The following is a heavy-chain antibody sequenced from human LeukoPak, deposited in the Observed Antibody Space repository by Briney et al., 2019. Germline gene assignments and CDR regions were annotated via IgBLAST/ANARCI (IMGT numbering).Heavy chain of an antibody. Sequence: GGSLRLSCAASGFTFSSYGMHWVRQAPGKGLEWGAFIRYDGSNKYYADSVKGRFTISRDNSKNTLYLQMNSLRAEDTAVYYCAKVPDPYGDYAVFDPWGQGTLATVSS. CDR3: AKVPDPYGDYAVFDP. V-gene: IGHV3-30*02. CDR2: IRYDGSNK. D-gene: IGHD4-17*01. J-gene: IGHJ5*02. CDR1: GFTFSSYG.